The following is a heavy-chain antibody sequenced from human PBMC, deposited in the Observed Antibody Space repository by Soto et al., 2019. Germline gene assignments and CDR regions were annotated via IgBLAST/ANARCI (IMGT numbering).Heavy chain of an antibody. CDR2: IFDSGST. Sequence: QVQLQESGPGLVKASQTLSLTCTVSGGSISGGVYYWSWIRQPPGKGLEWIGYIFDSGSTYYNPSLKSRVTISVDTSKNQCSLRLSSVTAADTAVYYCAREIIPLTTDWYFDLWGRGTLVTVSS. CDR1: GGSISGGVYY. D-gene: IGHD4-17*01. V-gene: IGHV4-30-4*01. J-gene: IGHJ2*01. CDR3: AREIIPLTTDWYFDL.